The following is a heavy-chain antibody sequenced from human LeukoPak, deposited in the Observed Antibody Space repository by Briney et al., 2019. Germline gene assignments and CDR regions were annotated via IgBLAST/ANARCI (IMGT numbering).Heavy chain of an antibody. CDR3: WFGESNFDY. CDR1: GFTFSSYA. Sequence: GGSLRLSCAASGFTFSSYAMHWVRQAPGKGLEWVAVIAYDGSNKYYADSVKGRFTISRDNSKNTLYLQMNSLRAEDTAVYYSWFGESNFDYWGRGTLVTVSS. CDR2: IAYDGSNK. V-gene: IGHV3-30-3*01. J-gene: IGHJ4*02. D-gene: IGHD3-10*01.